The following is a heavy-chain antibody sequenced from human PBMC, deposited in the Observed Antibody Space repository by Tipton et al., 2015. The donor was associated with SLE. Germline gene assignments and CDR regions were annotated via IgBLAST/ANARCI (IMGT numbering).Heavy chain of an antibody. CDR2: ISNSGGRT. D-gene: IGHD2-21*01. CDR3: EKETGTIVVADY. J-gene: IGHJ4*02. Sequence: GSLRLSCAASGFTFSSYAMGWVRQAPGKGLEWVSAISNSGGRTYYADSVKGRFTISRDNSKNTLYLQMNILRAEDTAVYYCEKETGTIVVADYWGQGTLVTVSS. CDR1: GFTFSSYA. V-gene: IGHV3-23*01.